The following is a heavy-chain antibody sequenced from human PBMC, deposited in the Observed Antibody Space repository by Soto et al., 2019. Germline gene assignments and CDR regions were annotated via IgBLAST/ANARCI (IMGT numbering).Heavy chain of an antibody. CDR2: ISGSGSST. CDR1: GFTFSSYA. Sequence: GGSLRLSCAASGFTFSSYAMSWVRQAPGKGLEWVSAISGSGSSTYYADSVKGRFTIPRDNSKNTLYLQMNSLRAEDTAVYYCAKDPHLKIYGEDFDYWGQGTLVTVSS. D-gene: IGHD4-17*01. CDR3: AKDPHLKIYGEDFDY. J-gene: IGHJ4*02. V-gene: IGHV3-23*01.